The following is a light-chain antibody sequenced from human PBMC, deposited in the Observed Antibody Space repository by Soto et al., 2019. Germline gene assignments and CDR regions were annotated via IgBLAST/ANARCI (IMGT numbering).Light chain of an antibody. CDR2: AAS. Sequence: DIQMTQSPASLSASVGDRVTITCRASQSISSYLNWYQQKPGQAPKLLIYAASSLQSGIPARFSGSGSGTEFTLTISSLQSEDFAIYYCQQSNSTPPTFGQGTKVEIK. CDR3: QQSNSTPPT. J-gene: IGKJ1*01. CDR1: QSISSY. V-gene: IGKV1-39*01.